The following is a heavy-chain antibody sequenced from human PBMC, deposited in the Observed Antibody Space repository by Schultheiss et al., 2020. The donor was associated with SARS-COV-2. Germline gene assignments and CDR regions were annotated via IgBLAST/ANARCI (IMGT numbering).Heavy chain of an antibody. Sequence: SETLSLTCSVSGDSISSRSYYWAWIRQPPGKGLEWIGHIYYSGTTYYNPSLKSRVTISVDTSKNLFSLKLSSVTAADTAVYYCARPVRGYYYGLDVWGLGTTVTVSS. J-gene: IGHJ6*02. CDR2: IYYSGTT. CDR1: GDSISSRSYY. V-gene: IGHV4-39*01. D-gene: IGHD6-6*01. CDR3: ARPVRGYYYGLDV.